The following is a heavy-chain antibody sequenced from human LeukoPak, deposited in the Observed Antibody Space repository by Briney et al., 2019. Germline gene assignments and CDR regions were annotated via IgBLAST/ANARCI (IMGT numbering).Heavy chain of an antibody. CDR2: ISGRTGGT. Sequence: PGGSLRLSCAASGFTSNTNAMSWVRQAPGKGLEWVSAISGRTGGTYYADSVKGRFTISRDNSKSTLYLQMDSLRAEDTAVYYCAKCGNSGCHLIDYWGQGTLVTVSS. V-gene: IGHV3-23*01. CDR1: GFTSNTNA. CDR3: AKCGNSGCHLIDY. D-gene: IGHD5-12*01. J-gene: IGHJ4*02.